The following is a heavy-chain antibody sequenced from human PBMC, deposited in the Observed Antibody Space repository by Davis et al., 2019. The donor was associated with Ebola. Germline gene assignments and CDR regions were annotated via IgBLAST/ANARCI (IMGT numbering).Heavy chain of an antibody. CDR2: TRNKATSYTT. CDR1: GFTLSDHY. J-gene: IGHJ4*02. CDR3: ARAGSYNWRNFDN. D-gene: IGHD1-1*01. Sequence: PGGSLRLSCAASGFTLSDHYMDWVRQAPGKGLEWVGRTRNKATSYTTEYAASVRGRFIGSRDDSRNSLFLQMNSLKTEDTAVYYCARAGSYNWRNFDNWGQGTLVAVSS. V-gene: IGHV3-72*01.